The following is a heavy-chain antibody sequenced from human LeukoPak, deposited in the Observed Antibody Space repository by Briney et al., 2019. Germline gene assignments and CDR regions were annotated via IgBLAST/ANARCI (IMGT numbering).Heavy chain of an antibody. Sequence: PSETLSLTCTVSGGSVSSADYYWSWIRHPPGKALEWIGYIYHTGSNNYNPSLKSRVTISVDTSNNQFSLKLSSVTAADTAVYYCARGSRGYSCGWGQGTLDTVSS. D-gene: IGHD5-18*01. CDR1: GGSVSSADYY. CDR2: IYHTGSN. J-gene: IGHJ4*02. V-gene: IGHV4-61*08. CDR3: ARGSRGYSCG.